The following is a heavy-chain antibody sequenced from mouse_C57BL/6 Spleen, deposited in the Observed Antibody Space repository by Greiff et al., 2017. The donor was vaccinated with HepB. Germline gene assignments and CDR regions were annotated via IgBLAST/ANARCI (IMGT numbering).Heavy chain of an antibody. J-gene: IGHJ2*01. CDR3: ARGIYYVYDVGGYYFDY. CDR1: GYTFTTYP. D-gene: IGHD2-2*01. V-gene: IGHV1-47*01. CDR2: FHPYNDDT. Sequence: QVQLQQSGAELVKPGASVKMSCKASGYTFTTYPIEWMKQNHGKSLEWIGNFHPYNDDTKYTEKFKGKATLTVDKYSSTVCLELSRLTSADSAVYYCARGIYYVYDVGGYYFDYWGQGTTLTVSS.